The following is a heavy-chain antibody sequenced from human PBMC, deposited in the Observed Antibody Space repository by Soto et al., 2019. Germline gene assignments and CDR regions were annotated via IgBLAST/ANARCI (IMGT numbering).Heavy chain of an antibody. V-gene: IGHV1-2*02. J-gene: IGHJ5*02. CDR3: ARDMRDSSSSSWFDP. CDR2: INPNSGGT. CDR1: GYTFTGYY. D-gene: IGHD6-6*01. Sequence: QVQLVQSGAEVKKPGASVKVSCKASGYTFTGYYMHWVRQAPGQGLEWMGWINPNSGGTNYAQKFQGRVTMTRDTSISTAYMELSRLRSDDTAVYYCARDMRDSSSSSWFDPWGQGTLVTVSS.